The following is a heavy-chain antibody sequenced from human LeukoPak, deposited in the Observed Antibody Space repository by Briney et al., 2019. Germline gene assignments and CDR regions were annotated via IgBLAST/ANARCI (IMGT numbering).Heavy chain of an antibody. CDR1: GDSVSNNSAA. Sequence: SQTLSLTCAISGDSVSNNSAAWNWIRQSPSRGLEWLGRTYYRSKWYNDYAVSVKSRITINPDTSKNQFSLQLNSVTPEDTAVYYCARAPPGYSSGWYGGNYYYYMDVWGKGTTVTVSS. D-gene: IGHD6-19*01. CDR2: TYYRSKWYN. V-gene: IGHV6-1*01. J-gene: IGHJ6*03. CDR3: ARAPPGYSSGWYGGNYYYYMDV.